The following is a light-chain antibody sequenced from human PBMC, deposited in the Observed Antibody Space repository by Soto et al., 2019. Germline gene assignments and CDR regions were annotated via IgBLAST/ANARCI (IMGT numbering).Light chain of an antibody. V-gene: IGKV1-39*01. CDR3: QQCYSRLLR. Sequence: DIQMTQSPSSLSASVGDRVTITCRASQSISSYLNWLQLTPGKAPKLLMYATSTLQNGVPSRFSGSGSGSDFTLTRRNLQPEDSAVYYFQQCYSRLLRFGGVTRVEIK. CDR2: ATS. J-gene: IGKJ4*02. CDR1: QSISSY.